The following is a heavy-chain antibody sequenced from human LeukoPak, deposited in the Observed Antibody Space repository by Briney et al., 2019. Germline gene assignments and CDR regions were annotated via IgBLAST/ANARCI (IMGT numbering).Heavy chain of an antibody. Sequence: GGSLRLSCAASGFTFSDFSINWVRQAPGRGLEWVSYISGRGSTVVYADSVKGRFTISRDNSKNTLYLQMNSLRAEDTAVYYCARDARTVGITMIVVGFDYWGQGTLVTVSS. V-gene: IGHV3-48*01. CDR3: ARDARTVGITMIVVGFDY. CDR1: GFTFSDFS. D-gene: IGHD3-22*01. CDR2: ISGRGSTV. J-gene: IGHJ4*02.